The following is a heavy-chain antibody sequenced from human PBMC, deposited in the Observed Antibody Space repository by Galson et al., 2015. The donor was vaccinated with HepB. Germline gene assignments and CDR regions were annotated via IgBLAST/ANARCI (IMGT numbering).Heavy chain of an antibody. Sequence: CKASGYTFTSYGISWVRQAPGQGLEWMGWISAYNGNTNYAQKLQGRVTMTTDTSTSTAYMELRSLRSDDTAVYYCARSRALEWLSNHFDYWGQGTLVTVSS. D-gene: IGHD3-3*01. J-gene: IGHJ4*02. CDR1: GYTFTSYG. CDR3: ARSRALEWLSNHFDY. CDR2: ISAYNGNT. V-gene: IGHV1-18*01.